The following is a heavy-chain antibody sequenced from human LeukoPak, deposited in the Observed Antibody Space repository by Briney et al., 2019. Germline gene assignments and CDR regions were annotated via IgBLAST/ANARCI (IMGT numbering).Heavy chain of an antibody. Sequence: GASVKVSCKASGYTFHTFGISWLRQAPGQGLEWMGWITAYNGDTKYAQNFQGRVTMTTDTSTTTAYMELRSLTSDDTAVYYCARDPRSGFPDYWGQGTLVTVSS. CDR2: ITAYNGDT. D-gene: IGHD3-22*01. J-gene: IGHJ4*02. CDR3: ARDPRSGFPDY. V-gene: IGHV1-18*01. CDR1: GYTFHTFG.